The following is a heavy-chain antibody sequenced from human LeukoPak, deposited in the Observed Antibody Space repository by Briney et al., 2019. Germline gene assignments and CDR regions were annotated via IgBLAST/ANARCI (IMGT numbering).Heavy chain of an antibody. CDR2: INPNSGGT. CDR3: ARDGAGYDFWSGYYGSSWFDP. CDR1: GYTFTGYY. J-gene: IGHJ5*02. Sequence: GASVKVSCKASGYTFTGYYMHWVRQAPGQGLEWMGWINPNSGGTNYAQEFQGRVTMTRDTSISTAYMELSRLRSDDTAVYYCARDGAGYDFWSGYYGSSWFDPWGQGTLVTVSS. V-gene: IGHV1-2*02. D-gene: IGHD3-3*01.